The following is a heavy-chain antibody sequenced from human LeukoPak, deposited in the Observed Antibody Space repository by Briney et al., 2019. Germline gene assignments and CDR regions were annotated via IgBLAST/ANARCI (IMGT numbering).Heavy chain of an antibody. CDR1: GGSISSYY. CDR2: IYTSGST. CDR3: VREFGVIRHGAPSNGMDV. D-gene: IGHD2-8*01. V-gene: IGHV4-4*07. Sequence: PSETLSLTCTVSGGSISSYYWSWIRQPAGKGLEWIGRIYTSGSTNYNPSLKSRDTMSVDTSKNQFSLNLNSVTAADTGVYYCVREFGVIRHGAPSNGMDVWGQGTTVTVSS. J-gene: IGHJ6*02.